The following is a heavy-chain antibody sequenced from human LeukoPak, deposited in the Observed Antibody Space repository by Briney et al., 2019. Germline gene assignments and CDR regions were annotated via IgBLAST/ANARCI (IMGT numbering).Heavy chain of an antibody. Sequence: ASVRVSCKASDYTFTSYGISWVRQAPGQGLEWMGWISAYNGNTNYAQKLQGRVTMTTDTSTSTAYMELRSLRSDDTAVYYCARDEDLMPIDYWGQGTLVTVSS. CDR2: ISAYNGNT. D-gene: IGHD2-2*01. V-gene: IGHV1-18*01. CDR3: ARDEDLMPIDY. J-gene: IGHJ4*02. CDR1: DYTFTSYG.